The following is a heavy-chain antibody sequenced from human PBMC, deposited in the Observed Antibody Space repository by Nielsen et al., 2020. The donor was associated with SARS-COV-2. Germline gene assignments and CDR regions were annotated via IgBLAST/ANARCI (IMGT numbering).Heavy chain of an antibody. Sequence: ASVKVSCKASGYTFTSYYMHWVRQAPGQGLEWMGIINPSGGSTSYAQKFQGRVTTTRDTSTSTVYMELSSLRSEDTAVYYCARMGVSMVRGVTPTNYYYYYYGMDVWGRGTTVTVSS. V-gene: IGHV1-46*01. CDR1: GYTFTSYY. J-gene: IGHJ6*02. CDR3: ARMGVSMVRGVTPTNYYYYYYGMDV. D-gene: IGHD3-10*01. CDR2: INPSGGST.